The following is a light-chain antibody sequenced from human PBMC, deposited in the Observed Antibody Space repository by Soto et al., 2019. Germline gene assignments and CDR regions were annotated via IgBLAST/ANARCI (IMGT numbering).Light chain of an antibody. V-gene: IGKV1-39*01. J-gene: IGKJ2*01. CDR2: AAS. CDR3: EQRDSTPYT. CDR1: QSISSY. Sequence: DIQMTQSPSSLSASVGDRVTITCRASQSISSYLNWYQQKPGKAPKRLIYAASSLQRGVPSRLSGSGSGTDLTVTISSLQPEDVATYYCEQRDSTPYTFGQGTKLEIK.